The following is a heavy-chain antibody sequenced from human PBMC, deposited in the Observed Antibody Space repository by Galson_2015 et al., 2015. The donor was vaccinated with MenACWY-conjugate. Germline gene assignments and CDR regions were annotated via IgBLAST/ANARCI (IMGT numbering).Heavy chain of an antibody. J-gene: IGHJ3*02. V-gene: IGHV3-21*04. D-gene: IGHD3-22*01. CDR1: GFTFSSYS. Sequence: SLRLSCAASGFTFSSYSMNWVRQAPGKGLEWVSSISSSSSYIYYADSVKGRFTISRDNAKNSLYLQMNSLRTEDTAVYYCASANYDDSSRPLRVDAFDSSGQGTMVTVS. CDR3: ASANYDDSSRPLRVDAFDS. CDR2: ISSSSSYI.